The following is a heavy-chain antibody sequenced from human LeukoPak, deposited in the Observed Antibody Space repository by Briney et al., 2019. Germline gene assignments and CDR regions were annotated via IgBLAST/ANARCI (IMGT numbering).Heavy chain of an antibody. Sequence: PGGSLRLSCTASGFTFGDFAMSWVRQAPGKGLEWVGFIRSKTYGGTTECAASVKGRFTISRDDSKSIAYLQMNSLKTEDTAVYYCTRGERRFDPWGQGTLVTVSS. V-gene: IGHV3-49*04. CDR2: IRSKTYGGTT. D-gene: IGHD1-1*01. J-gene: IGHJ5*02. CDR1: GFTFGDFA. CDR3: TRGERRFDP.